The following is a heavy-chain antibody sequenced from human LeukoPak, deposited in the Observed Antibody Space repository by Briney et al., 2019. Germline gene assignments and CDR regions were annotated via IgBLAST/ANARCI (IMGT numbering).Heavy chain of an antibody. D-gene: IGHD3-9*01. CDR1: GCTFTSYG. CDR3: ARRTTYYDILTGYYTDWFDP. V-gene: IGHV1-18*01. Sequence: GASVKVSCKASGCTFTSYGISWVRQAPGQGLEWMGWISAYNGNTNYAQKLQGRVTMTTDTSTSTAYMELRSLRSDDTAVYYCARRTTYYDILTGYYTDWFDPWGQGTLVTVSS. CDR2: ISAYNGNT. J-gene: IGHJ5*02.